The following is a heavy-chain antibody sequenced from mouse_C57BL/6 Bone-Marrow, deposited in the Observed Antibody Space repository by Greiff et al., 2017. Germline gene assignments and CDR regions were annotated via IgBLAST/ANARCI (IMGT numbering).Heavy chain of an antibody. CDR1: GFSFSSYG. V-gene: IGHV5-6*02. J-gene: IGHJ3*01. CDR2: ISSGGSYT. Sequence: EVMLVESGGDLVKPGGSLKLSCAASGFSFSSYGMSWVRQTPDKRLELVATISSGGSYTYYPDSVKGRFTISRDNAKNTLHLQMSSLKSYDTAMYYCARLRLLRFAYCGQGTLVTVSA. D-gene: IGHD1-1*01. CDR3: ARLRLLRFAY.